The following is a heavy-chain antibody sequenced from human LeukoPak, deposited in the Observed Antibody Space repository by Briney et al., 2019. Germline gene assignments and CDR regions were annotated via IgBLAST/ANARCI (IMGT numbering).Heavy chain of an antibody. J-gene: IGHJ6*02. V-gene: IGHV3-21*06. CDR2: ISSSGKYV. CDR1: GFAISTYS. CDR3: ARDRYGSSVGGMDV. Sequence: PGGSLRLSCSGSGFAISTYSMNWVRQAPGKGLQWVSSISSSGKYVYYEDSVKGRFTLSRDDAKNELFLQMNSLRPEDTAVYYCARDRYGSSVGGMDVWGQGTTVTFSS. D-gene: IGHD6-6*01.